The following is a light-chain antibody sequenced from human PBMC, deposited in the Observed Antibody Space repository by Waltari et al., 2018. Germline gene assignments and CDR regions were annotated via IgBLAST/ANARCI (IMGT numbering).Light chain of an antibody. CDR1: QSVSSSY. CDR2: GAS. Sequence: EIVLTQSPGTLSLSHGERATLPCRASQSVSSSYLAGYQQKPGQSRRLLIYGASSRATGVPDRFSGRGSRTDFTVTISRLEPEDLAVYYCQQYSSSLWTFGQGTKVEIK. J-gene: IGKJ1*01. CDR3: QQYSSSLWT. V-gene: IGKV3-20*01.